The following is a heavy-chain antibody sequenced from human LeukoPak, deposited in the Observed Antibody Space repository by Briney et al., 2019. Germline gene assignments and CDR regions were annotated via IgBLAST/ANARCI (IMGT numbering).Heavy chain of an antibody. CDR2: ISSSGSTI. Sequence: GGSLRLSRAASGFTLSRYEMNWVRDAPGKGLEWVSYISSSGSTIYYADSVKGRFTISRDNAKNSLYLQTSSLRAEDTAVYYCATLQGRSSDYWGQGTLVTVSS. J-gene: IGHJ4*02. V-gene: IGHV3-48*03. CDR3: ATLQGRSSDY. CDR1: GFTLSRYE.